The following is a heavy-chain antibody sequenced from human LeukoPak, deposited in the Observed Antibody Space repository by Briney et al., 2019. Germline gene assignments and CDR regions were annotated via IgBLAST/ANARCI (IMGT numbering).Heavy chain of an antibody. CDR2: ISSSGSTI. CDR1: GFTFSSYE. CDR3: AKGQNQWLISVDY. Sequence: PGGSLRLSCAASGFTFSSYEMNWVRQAPGKGLEWVSYISSSGSTIYYADSVKGRFTISRDDSKNTLYLQMNSLRADDTAAYYCAKGQNQWLISVDYWGQGTLVTVSS. D-gene: IGHD6-19*01. V-gene: IGHV3-48*03. J-gene: IGHJ4*02.